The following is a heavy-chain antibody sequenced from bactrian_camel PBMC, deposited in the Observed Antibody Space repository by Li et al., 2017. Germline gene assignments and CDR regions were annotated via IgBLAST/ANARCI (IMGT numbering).Heavy chain of an antibody. V-gene: IGHV3S31*01. Sequence: DVQLVESGGASVQAGGSLRLSCAASGFTFSSSAMSWVRQAPGKGLEWVSAIGSGGGSTYYADSVKGRFTISRDNAKNTLYLQLNSLKTEDTAVYYCATSIWGQGTQVTVS. J-gene: IGHJ4*01. CDR2: IGSGGGST. CDR3: ATSI. CDR1: GFTFSSSA.